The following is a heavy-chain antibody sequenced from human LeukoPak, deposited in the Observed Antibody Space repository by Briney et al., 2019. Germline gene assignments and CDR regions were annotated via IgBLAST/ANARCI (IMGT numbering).Heavy chain of an antibody. CDR2: IIPIFGTA. V-gene: IGHV1-69*01. D-gene: IGHD2-15*01. Sequence: ASVKVSCKASGGTLSSYAISWVRQAPGQGLEWMGGIIPIFGTANYAQKLQGRVTITADESTSTAYMELSSLRSEDTAVYYCAREGDCSGGSCPYWYFDLWGRGTLVTVSS. CDR3: AREGDCSGGSCPYWYFDL. CDR1: GGTLSSYA. J-gene: IGHJ2*01.